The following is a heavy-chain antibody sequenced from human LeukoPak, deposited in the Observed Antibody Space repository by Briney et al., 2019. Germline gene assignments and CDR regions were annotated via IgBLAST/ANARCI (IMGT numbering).Heavy chain of an antibody. CDR1: GFTFSSYG. CDR2: IRYDGSNK. CDR3: AKDVWYYYDSHAGPPGAFDI. V-gene: IGHV3-30*02. J-gene: IGHJ3*02. Sequence: GGSLKLFRAASGFTFSSYGMHWGRQAPGKGAGWVAFIRYDGSNKYYADSVKGRFTISRDNSKNTLYLQMNSLRAEDTAVYYCAKDVWYYYDSHAGPPGAFDIWGQGTMVTVSS. D-gene: IGHD3-22*01.